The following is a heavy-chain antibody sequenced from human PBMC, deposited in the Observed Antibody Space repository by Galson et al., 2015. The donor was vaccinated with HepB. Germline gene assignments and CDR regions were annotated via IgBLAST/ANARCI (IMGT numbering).Heavy chain of an antibody. CDR1: GFAFNNYW. V-gene: IGHV3-74*01. CDR2: TSPDGSST. J-gene: IGHJ4*02. Sequence: SLRLSCAASGFAFNNYWIHWVRQAPGRGLVWLSRTSPDGSSTDYADSVRGRFTSSRDNAMNTLYLQMNSLRDDDTAVYYCARTLKGGGSYVDMWGRGALVTVSS. CDR3: ARTLKGGGSYVDM. D-gene: IGHD1-26*01.